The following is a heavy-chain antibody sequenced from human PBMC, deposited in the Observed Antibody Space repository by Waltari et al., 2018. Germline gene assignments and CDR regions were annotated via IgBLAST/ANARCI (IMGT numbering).Heavy chain of an antibody. D-gene: IGHD6-6*01. CDR1: GFTFSLFW. V-gene: IGHV3-7*01. J-gene: IGHJ4*02. Sequence: EVQLVESGGGLVQPGGSLRLSCAASGFTFSLFWMSWVRQAPGKGLEWVANIKQDGSEKYYVDSVKGRFTISRDNAKNSLYLQMNSLRAEDTAVYYCATEPYSSSYYFDYWGQGTLVTVSS. CDR3: ATEPYSSSYYFDY. CDR2: IKQDGSEK.